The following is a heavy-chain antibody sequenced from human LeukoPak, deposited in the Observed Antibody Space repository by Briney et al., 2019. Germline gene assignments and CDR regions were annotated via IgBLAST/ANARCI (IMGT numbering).Heavy chain of an antibody. J-gene: IGHJ1*01. Sequence: PSETLSLTCTVSGGSISSHFWSWIRQPPGKGLEWSGYIYHSGGTNYNPSLKSRVTISVDTSKTQSSLKLTSVPAADTAVYYCARHWSTGPSYSRFHHWRKGTLVTVPS. CDR1: GGSISSHF. CDR2: IYHSGGT. CDR3: ARHWSTGPSYSRFHH. V-gene: IGHV4-59*08. D-gene: IGHD2-15*01.